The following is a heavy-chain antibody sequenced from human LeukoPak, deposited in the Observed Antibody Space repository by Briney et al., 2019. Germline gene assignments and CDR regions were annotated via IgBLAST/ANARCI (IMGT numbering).Heavy chain of an antibody. V-gene: IGHV1-18*01. CDR3: ARVLDILTGYYIDY. CDR2: ISAYNGNT. D-gene: IGHD3-9*01. J-gene: IGHJ4*02. Sequence: ASVKVSCKASGYTFTSYGISWVRQAPGQGLEWMGWISAYNGNTNYAQKLQGRVTMTTDTSTSTAYMELRSLRSDDTAVDYCARVLDILTGYYIDYWGQGTLVTVSS. CDR1: GYTFTSYG.